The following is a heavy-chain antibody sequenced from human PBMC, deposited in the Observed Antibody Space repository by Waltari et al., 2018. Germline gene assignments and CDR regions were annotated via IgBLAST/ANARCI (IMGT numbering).Heavy chain of an antibody. CDR2: IRYDGSNK. CDR3: ASLVTPNFDY. V-gene: IGHV3-30*02. Sequence: QVQLVESGGGVVQPGGSLRLSCAASGFTFSSYGMHWVRQAPGKGLEWVAFIRYDGSNKYYADSVKGRFTISRDNSKNTLYLQMNSLRAEDTAVYYCASLVTPNFDYWGQGTLVTVSS. CDR1: GFTFSSYG. J-gene: IGHJ4*02. D-gene: IGHD4-4*01.